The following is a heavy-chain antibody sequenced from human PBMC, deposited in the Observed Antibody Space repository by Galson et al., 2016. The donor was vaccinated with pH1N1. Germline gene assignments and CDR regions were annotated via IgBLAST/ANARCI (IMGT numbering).Heavy chain of an antibody. J-gene: IGHJ4*02. CDR2: IKQDGSEK. Sequence: SLRLSCAASGFTFSSYWMSWVRQAPGKGLEWVANIKQDGSEKHYVDSVKGRFTISRDNSKNTLYLQLTSLRAEDTAVYYCATGILTGPDYWGQGTLVTVSS. V-gene: IGHV3-7*01. CDR3: ATGILTGPDY. CDR1: GFTFSSYW. D-gene: IGHD3-9*01.